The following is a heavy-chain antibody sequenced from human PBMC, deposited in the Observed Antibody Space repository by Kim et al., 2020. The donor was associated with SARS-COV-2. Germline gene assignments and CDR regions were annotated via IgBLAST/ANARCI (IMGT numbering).Heavy chain of an antibody. CDR2: VSYTGKT. J-gene: IGHJ5*02. D-gene: IGHD3-10*01. CDR1: RGFIRTTDSY. Sequence: SETLSLTCTVSRGFIRTTDSYWAWIRRPPGKGLEWIGSVSYTGKTYYTSSLKSRVTISVDTSKNLFSLRLTSVTAADTAIYYCARHETDGSRSFLPSNWFDPWGQGTLVTVSS. V-gene: IGHV4-39*01. CDR3: ARHETDGSRSFLPSNWFDP.